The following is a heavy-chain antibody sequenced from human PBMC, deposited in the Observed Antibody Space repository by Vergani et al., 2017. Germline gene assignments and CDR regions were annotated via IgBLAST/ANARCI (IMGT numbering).Heavy chain of an antibody. CDR2: ISSDGGST. J-gene: IGHJ4*02. V-gene: IGHV3-23*04. Sequence: EVQLVESGGGVVRPGGSLRLSCAASGFTFDDYGMNWVRQPPGKGLEWVSTISSDGGSTYYADSVKGRFTISRDNSKNTLSLQMNSLTAEDTAIYYCAGPQGTSAYYYGGFDYWGQGILVTVSS. CDR3: AGPQGTSAYYYGGFDY. D-gene: IGHD3-22*01. CDR1: GFTFDDYG.